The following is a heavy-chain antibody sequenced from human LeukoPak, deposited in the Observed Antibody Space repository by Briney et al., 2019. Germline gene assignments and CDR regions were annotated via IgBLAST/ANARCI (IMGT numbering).Heavy chain of an antibody. CDR1: GFTVSSNY. D-gene: IGHD3-22*01. Sequence: GGSLRLSCAASGFTVSSNYMSWVRQAPGKGLEWVSVIYSGGSTYYADSVKGRFTISRDNSKNTLYLQMNSLRAEDTAVYYCAKASYYDSSGYSPGYYWGQGTLVTVSS. CDR3: AKASYYDSSGYSPGYY. J-gene: IGHJ4*02. CDR2: IYSGGST. V-gene: IGHV3-66*02.